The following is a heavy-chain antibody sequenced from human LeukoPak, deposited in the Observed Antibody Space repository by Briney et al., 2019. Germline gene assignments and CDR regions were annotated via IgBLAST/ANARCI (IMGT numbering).Heavy chain of an antibody. CDR2: LNPNNGGT. Sequence: GASVKVSCKASGYTFTGYYMHWVRQAPGLGLEWMGWLNPNNGGTKFAQRFQGRVTMTRDTSIRTAYMELSRLRSDDTAVYYCARSRGYYYSSYYSYMDVWAEGPRSPSP. J-gene: IGHJ6*03. CDR1: GYTFTGYY. D-gene: IGHD3-22*01. V-gene: IGHV1-2*02. CDR3: ARSRGYYYSSYYSYMDV.